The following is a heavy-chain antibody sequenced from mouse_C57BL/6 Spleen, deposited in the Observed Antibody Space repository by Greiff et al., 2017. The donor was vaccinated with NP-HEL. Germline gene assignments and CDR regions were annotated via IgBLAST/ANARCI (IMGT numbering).Heavy chain of an antibody. Sequence: VQLQQSGTELVKPGASVKLSCKASGYTFTSYWMHWVKQRPGQGLEWIGNINPSNGGTNYNEKFKSKATLTVDKSSSTAYMQLSSLTSEDSAVYYCARDYGSSYVPFAYWGQGTLVTVAA. CDR3: ARDYGSSYVPFAY. CDR1: GYTFTSYW. CDR2: INPSNGGT. D-gene: IGHD1-1*01. V-gene: IGHV1-53*01. J-gene: IGHJ3*01.